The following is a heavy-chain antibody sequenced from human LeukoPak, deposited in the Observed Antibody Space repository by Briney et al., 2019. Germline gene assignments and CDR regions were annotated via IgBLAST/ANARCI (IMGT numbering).Heavy chain of an antibody. Sequence: SETLSLTCTVSGGSISSSRYYWGWIRQPPGKGLEWIGSIYYSGSTYYNPSLKSRVTISVDTSKNQFSLKLSSVTAADTAVYYCARGATLYYDFWSGYYSEYYFDYWGQGTLVTVSS. V-gene: IGHV4-39*07. CDR3: ARGATLYYDFWSGYYSEYYFDY. CDR2: IYYSGST. J-gene: IGHJ4*02. CDR1: GGSISSSRYY. D-gene: IGHD3-3*01.